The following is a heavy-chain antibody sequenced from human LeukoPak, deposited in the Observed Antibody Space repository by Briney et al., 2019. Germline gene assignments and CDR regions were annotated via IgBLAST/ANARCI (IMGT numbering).Heavy chain of an antibody. Sequence: PGGSLRLSCAASGFTFSSYGMHLVRQAPGKGLEWVAFIRYDGSNKYYADSVKGRFTISRDNSKNTLYLQMNSLRAEDTAVYYCAKDGGDFWSGFPNDYWGQGTLVTVSS. CDR3: AKDGGDFWSGFPNDY. V-gene: IGHV3-30*02. CDR1: GFTFSSYG. D-gene: IGHD3-3*01. J-gene: IGHJ4*02. CDR2: IRYDGSNK.